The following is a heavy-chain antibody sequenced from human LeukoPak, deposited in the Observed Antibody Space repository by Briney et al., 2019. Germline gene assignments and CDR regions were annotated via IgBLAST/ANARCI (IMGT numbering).Heavy chain of an antibody. D-gene: IGHD3-16*01. CDR1: GGSISDYY. CDR2: FYNSGSS. CDR3: TRGAGWLIDY. V-gene: IGHV4-59*01. Sequence: PSETLSLTCTVSGGSISDYYRGWIRQPPGKGLEWIGYFYNSGSSTYNPSLKSRVAISVDTSKEQFSLKVNSVTAADTAVYYCTRGAGWLIDYWGQGILVTVSS. J-gene: IGHJ4*02.